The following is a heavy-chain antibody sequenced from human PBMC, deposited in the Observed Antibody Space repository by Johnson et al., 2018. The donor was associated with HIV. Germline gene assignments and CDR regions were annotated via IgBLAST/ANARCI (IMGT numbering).Heavy chain of an antibody. V-gene: IGHV3-15*01. CDR3: SRVGGYSYGDAFDI. J-gene: IGHJ3*02. Sequence: VQLVESGGGLVQPGGSLRLSCAASGFTFSSYWMSWVRQAPGKGLEWVGRIKGKSDGGTRDYAAPVKGRFTISRDDSENTLYLQMNSLKTEDTAVYYGSRVGGYSYGDAFDIWGQGTMVTVSS. CDR2: IKGKSDGGTR. CDR1: GFTFSSYW. D-gene: IGHD5-18*01.